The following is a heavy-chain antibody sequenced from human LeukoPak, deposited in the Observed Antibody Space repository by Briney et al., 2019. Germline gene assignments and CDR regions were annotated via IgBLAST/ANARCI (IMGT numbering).Heavy chain of an antibody. J-gene: IGHJ4*02. CDR2: INSEGSTI. D-gene: IGHD2-2*01. CDR1: GFTFSNNW. Sequence: PGGSLRLSCAASGFTFSNNWMHWVRQAPGKGLVWVSRINSEGSTISYADSVKGRFTISRDNAKNTLYLQMSSLRAEDTAVYYCARGGVPAAFDYWGQGTLVTVS. V-gene: IGHV3-74*01. CDR3: ARGGVPAAFDY.